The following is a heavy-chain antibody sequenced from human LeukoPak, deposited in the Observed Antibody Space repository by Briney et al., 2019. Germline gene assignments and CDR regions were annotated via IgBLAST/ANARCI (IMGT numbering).Heavy chain of an antibody. CDR3: AREGVKGDYDILTGYFPPDY. J-gene: IGHJ4*02. CDR1: GFTFSSYA. V-gene: IGHV3-30-3*01. CDR2: ISYDGSNK. Sequence: GGSLRLSCSASGFTFSSYAMHWVRQAPGKGLEWVAVISYDGSNKYYADSVKGRFTISRDNSKNTLYLQMNSLRAEDTAVYYCAREGVKGDYDILTGYFPPDYWGQGTLVTVSS. D-gene: IGHD3-9*01.